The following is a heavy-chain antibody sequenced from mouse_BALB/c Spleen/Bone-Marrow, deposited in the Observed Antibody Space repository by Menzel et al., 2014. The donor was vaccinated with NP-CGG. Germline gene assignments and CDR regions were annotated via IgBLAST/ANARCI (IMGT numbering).Heavy chain of an antibody. J-gene: IGHJ4*01. CDR3: ARNPIRRNAMDY. D-gene: IGHD2-12*01. CDR2: IWSGGST. V-gene: IGHV2-2*02. CDR1: GFSLTSYG. Sequence: VMLVESGPGLVQPSQSLSITCTVSGFSLTSYGVHWVRQSPGKGLEWLGVIWSGGSTDYNAPLMSRLNISKDNSKSQVFFKMNSLQANDTAIYYCARNPIRRNAMDYWGQGTSVTVSS.